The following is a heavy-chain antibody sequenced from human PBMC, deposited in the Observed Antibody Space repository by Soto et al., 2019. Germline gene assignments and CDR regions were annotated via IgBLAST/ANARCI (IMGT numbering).Heavy chain of an antibody. D-gene: IGHD2-21*02. CDR1: GFTFSDYY. CDR3: ARDMVVTAPPGYYYYYGMDV. CDR2: ISSSSSYT. V-gene: IGHV3-11*06. Sequence: QVQLVESGGGLVKPGGSLRLSCAASGFTFSDYYMSWIRQAPGKGLEWVSYISSSSSYTNYADSVKGRFTISRDNAKNSLYLQMNSLRAEDTAVYYCARDMVVTAPPGYYYYYGMDVWGQGTTVTVSS. J-gene: IGHJ6*02.